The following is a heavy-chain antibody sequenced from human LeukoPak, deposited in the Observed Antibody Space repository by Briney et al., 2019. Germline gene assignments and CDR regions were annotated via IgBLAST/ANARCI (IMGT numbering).Heavy chain of an antibody. J-gene: IGHJ6*03. V-gene: IGHV4-59*11. D-gene: IGHD4-11*01. Sequence: KPSETLSLTCRVSGDSMSSHYWSWIRQPPGKGLEWIGYIYYSGSTHYNPSLKSRVTISIDTSKSHFSLKLSSVTAAGTAVYYCARASVTYYYYYYMDVWGKGTTVTVSS. CDR1: GDSMSSHY. CDR3: ARASVTYYYYYYMDV. CDR2: IYYSGST.